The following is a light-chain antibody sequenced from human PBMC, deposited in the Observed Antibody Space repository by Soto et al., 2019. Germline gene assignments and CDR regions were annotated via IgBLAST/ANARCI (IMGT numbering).Light chain of an antibody. V-gene: IGLV2-23*01. CDR2: EGS. CDR1: SSDVGGYNI. J-gene: IGLJ3*02. Sequence: QSVLTQPASVSGSPGQSITISYTGTSSDVGGYNIVSWYQQHPDKAPKVIIYEGSQRPSGVSNRFSASKSGNTASLTISGLQAEDEADYYCCSFAGSGTWVFGGGTKLTVL. CDR3: CSFAGSGTWV.